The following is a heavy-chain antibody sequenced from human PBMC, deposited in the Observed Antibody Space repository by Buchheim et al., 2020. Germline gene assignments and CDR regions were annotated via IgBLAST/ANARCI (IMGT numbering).Heavy chain of an antibody. J-gene: IGHJ5*02. CDR3: AKRAGSSYSAPLDP. Sequence: EVQLLESGGGLVQPGGSLRLSCAASGFTFSSYAMNWVRQAPGKGLEWVSAISGSGARTYYADSVKGRFTISRDNSKNTLYLQMNSLRADETAVYYCAKRAGSSYSAPLDPWGQGTL. CDR2: ISGSGART. V-gene: IGHV3-23*01. CDR1: GFTFSSYA. D-gene: IGHD3-22*01.